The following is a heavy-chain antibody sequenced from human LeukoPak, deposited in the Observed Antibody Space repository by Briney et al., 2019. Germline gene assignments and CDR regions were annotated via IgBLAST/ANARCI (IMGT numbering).Heavy chain of an antibody. CDR1: GYTFTSYY. Sequence: ASVKVSCKASGYTFTSYYMHWVRQAPGQGLEWMGIINPSGGSTSYTQKFQGRVTMTRDTSTSTVYMKLSSLRSEDTAVYYCAREGGIAVAPGAFDIWGQGTMVTVSS. CDR2: INPSGGST. CDR3: AREGGIAVAPGAFDI. J-gene: IGHJ3*02. D-gene: IGHD6-19*01. V-gene: IGHV1-46*01.